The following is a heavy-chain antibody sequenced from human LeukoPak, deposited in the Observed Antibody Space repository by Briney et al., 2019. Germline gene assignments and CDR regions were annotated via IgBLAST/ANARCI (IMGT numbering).Heavy chain of an antibody. V-gene: IGHV1-2*02. D-gene: IGHD2-2*01. Sequence: ASVKVSCKASGYTFTDYYLHWVRQAPGQGFEWMEWINPNSDDTNYAQKFQGRVTMTRDTSISTAHMEMSRLRSDDTAVYYCARANFLYCSSTTCLFDYWGQGTLVTVSS. CDR3: ARANFLYCSSTTCLFDY. J-gene: IGHJ4*02. CDR1: GYTFTDYY. CDR2: INPNSDDT.